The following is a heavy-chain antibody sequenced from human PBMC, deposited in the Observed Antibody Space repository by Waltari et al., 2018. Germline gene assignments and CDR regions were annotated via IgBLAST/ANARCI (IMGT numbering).Heavy chain of an antibody. J-gene: IGHJ4*02. CDR3: VRGAGWLLES. Sequence: EVNLVESGGGLVQPGGSLRLSCAASGFSISDFWMHWARQAPGKGPGWVATIKQDGREEYYVDSVKGRFTISRDNAKNSLYVQMNSLRLEDTAVYYCVRGAGWLLESWGQGTLATVSS. CDR2: IKQDGREE. D-gene: IGHD2-21*01. V-gene: IGHV3-7*04. CDR1: GFSISDFW.